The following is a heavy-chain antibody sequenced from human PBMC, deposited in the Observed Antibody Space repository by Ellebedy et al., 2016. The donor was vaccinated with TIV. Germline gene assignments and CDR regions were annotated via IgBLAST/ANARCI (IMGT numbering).Heavy chain of an antibody. V-gene: IGHV1-69*04. D-gene: IGHD6-13*01. CDR3: ASDKDSSSWPRYYYYYYGMDV. CDR2: IIPILGIA. J-gene: IGHJ6*02. CDR1: GGTFSSYA. Sequence: ASVKVSCKASGGTFSSYAISWVRQAPGQGLEWMGRIIPILGIANYAQKFQGRVTITADKSTSTAYMELSSLRSEDTAVYYCASDKDSSSWPRYYYYYYGMDVWGQGTTVTVSS.